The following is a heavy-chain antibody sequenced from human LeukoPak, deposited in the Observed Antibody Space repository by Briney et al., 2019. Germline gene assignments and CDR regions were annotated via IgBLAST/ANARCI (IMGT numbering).Heavy chain of an antibody. D-gene: IGHD3-22*01. V-gene: IGHV4-39*07. CDR2: IYYSGST. CDR3: ARQNYDSSTYSLPDNYLDV. Sequence: SETLSLTCTVSGGSISSSSYYWGWIRQPPGKGLEWIGSIYYSGSTYYNPSLKSRVTISVDTSKNQFSLKLSSVTAADTAVYYCARQNYDSSTYSLPDNYLDVWGKGTTVTISS. J-gene: IGHJ6*03. CDR1: GGSISSSSYY.